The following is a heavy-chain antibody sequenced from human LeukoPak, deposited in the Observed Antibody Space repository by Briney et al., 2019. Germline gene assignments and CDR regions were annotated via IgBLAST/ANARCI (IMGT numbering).Heavy chain of an antibody. CDR1: GFPFSNAW. V-gene: IGHV3-15*01. CDR2: IKSKTDGGTT. Sequence: GGSLRLSCAASGFPFSNAWMSWVRQAPGKGLEWVGRIKSKTDGGTTDYAAPVKGRFTISRDDSKTTVNLQMNSLKTEDTAVYYCTIGYGEAGYWGQGTLVTVSS. J-gene: IGHJ4*02. D-gene: IGHD4-17*01. CDR3: TIGYGEAGY.